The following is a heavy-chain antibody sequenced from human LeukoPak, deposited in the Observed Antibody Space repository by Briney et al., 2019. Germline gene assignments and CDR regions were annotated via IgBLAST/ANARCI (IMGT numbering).Heavy chain of an antibody. Sequence: PSETLSLTCAVYGGSFSGYYWSWIRQPPGKGLEWMGEINHSGSTNYNPSLKSRVTISVDTSKNQFSLKLSSVTAADTAVYYCARGQPYCSSTSCYNRYFDYWGQGTLVTVSS. CDR2: INHSGST. D-gene: IGHD2-2*02. V-gene: IGHV4-34*01. CDR3: ARGQPYCSSTSCYNRYFDY. CDR1: GGSFSGYY. J-gene: IGHJ4*02.